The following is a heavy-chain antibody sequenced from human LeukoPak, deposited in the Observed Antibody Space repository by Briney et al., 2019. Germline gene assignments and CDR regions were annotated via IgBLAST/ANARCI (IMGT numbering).Heavy chain of an antibody. J-gene: IGHJ3*02. Sequence: GGSLRLSCAASGFTFDDYAMHWVRQAPGKGLEWVSGICWNSGSIGYADSVKGRFTISRDNAKNSLYLQMNSLRAEDTALYYCAGRGSQLHTPMDDAFDIWGQGTMVTVSS. CDR2: ICWNSGSI. V-gene: IGHV3-9*01. CDR3: AGRGSQLHTPMDDAFDI. CDR1: GFTFDDYA. D-gene: IGHD2-2*01.